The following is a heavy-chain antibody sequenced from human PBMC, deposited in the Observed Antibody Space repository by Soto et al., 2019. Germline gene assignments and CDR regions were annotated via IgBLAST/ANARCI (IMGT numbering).Heavy chain of an antibody. Sequence: GGSLRLSCAASGFTFSSYGMHWVRQAPGKGLEWVAVISYDGSNKYYADSVKGRFTISRDNSKNTLYLQMNSLRAEDTAVYYCAKDGIAAAPILGGQFNLGGKQYYYYYYMDVWGKGTTVTVSS. CDR1: GFTFSSYG. V-gene: IGHV3-30*18. J-gene: IGHJ6*03. CDR2: ISYDGSNK. D-gene: IGHD6-13*01. CDR3: AKDGIAAAPILGGQFNLGGKQYYYYYYMDV.